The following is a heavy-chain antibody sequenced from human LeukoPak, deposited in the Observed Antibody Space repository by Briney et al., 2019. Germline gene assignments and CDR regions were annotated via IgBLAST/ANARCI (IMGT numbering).Heavy chain of an antibody. V-gene: IGHV1-18*01. J-gene: IGHJ4*02. CDR2: ISAYNGNT. Sequence: GASVKVSCKASGYTFTSYGISWVRQAPGQGLEWMGWISAYNGNTNYAQKLQGRVTMTTDTSTSTAYIELRSLRSDDTAVYYCAREGVDTAMMIAFDYWGQGTLVTVSS. D-gene: IGHD5-18*01. CDR3: AREGVDTAMMIAFDY. CDR1: GYTFTSYG.